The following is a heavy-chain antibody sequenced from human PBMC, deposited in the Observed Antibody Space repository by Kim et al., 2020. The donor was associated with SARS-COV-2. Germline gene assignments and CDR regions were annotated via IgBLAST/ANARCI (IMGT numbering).Heavy chain of an antibody. D-gene: IGHD6-19*01. Sequence: GESLKISCKGSGYDLSTYCIAWVRQLPGKGLEWMGIMFPGDSDPRYSPSFQGQVTISADKSINTAYLHWSSLQASDTAMYYCARHEGTVAGTAFVGLGPWGQGTLVTVSS. V-gene: IGHV5-51*01. CDR1: GYDLSTYC. J-gene: IGHJ5*02. CDR2: MFPGDSDP. CDR3: ARHEGTVAGTAFVGLGP.